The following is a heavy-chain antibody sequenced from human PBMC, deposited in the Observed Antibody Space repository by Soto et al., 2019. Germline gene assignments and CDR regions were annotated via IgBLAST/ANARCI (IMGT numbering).Heavy chain of an antibody. V-gene: IGHV4-59*01. CDR3: ARDIGRRSSNFDY. Sequence: SETLSLTCTVSGGSISSYYWSWIRQPPGKGLEWIGYIYYSGSTNYNPSLKSRVTISVDTSKNQFSLKLSSVTAADTAVYYCARDIGRRSSNFDYWGQGTLVTVSS. CDR2: IYYSGST. J-gene: IGHJ4*02. D-gene: IGHD6-6*01. CDR1: GGSISSYY.